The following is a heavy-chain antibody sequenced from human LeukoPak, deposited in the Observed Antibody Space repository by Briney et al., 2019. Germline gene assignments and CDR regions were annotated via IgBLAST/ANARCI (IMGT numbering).Heavy chain of an antibody. D-gene: IGHD6-13*01. CDR2: IRQDGDTK. J-gene: IGHJ4*02. CDR1: GFIFNDYW. CDR3: ARSLPYGTTWYGRSDF. Sequence: GGSLRLSCTASGFIFNDYWMHWVRQAPGKGLEWVANIRQDGDTKYYVDSVKGRFTISRDNAMNSLYLQMNSLRAEDTAIYYCARSLPYGTTWYGRSDFWGQGTLVTVSS. V-gene: IGHV3-7*03.